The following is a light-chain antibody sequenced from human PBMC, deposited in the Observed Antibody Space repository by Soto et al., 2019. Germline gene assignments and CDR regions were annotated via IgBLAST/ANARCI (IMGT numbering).Light chain of an antibody. J-gene: IGKJ1*01. Sequence: QAPATLSLSPVERATLSCRASQSVSSYLAWYQQKPGLAPRLLIYDASNRATGIPARFSGSGSGTDFTLTISRLEPEDFAVYYCQQYDSSPKTFGQGTKVDIK. CDR3: QQYDSSPKT. CDR1: QSVSSY. CDR2: DAS. V-gene: IGKV3-11*01.